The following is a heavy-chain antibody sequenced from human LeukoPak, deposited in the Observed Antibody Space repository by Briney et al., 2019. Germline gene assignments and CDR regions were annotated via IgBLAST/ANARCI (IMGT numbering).Heavy chain of an antibody. J-gene: IGHJ4*02. CDR1: GFTFGSYG. CDR2: ISYDGRKM. Sequence: GGSLRLSCAASGFTFGSYGVHWVRQAPGKGLEWVAVISYDGRKMKYADSVKGRFTISRDNSKDTLSLHMNTLRTEDTAVYYCTRDYYDSSGYYYLPDYWGQGTLVTVSS. D-gene: IGHD3-22*01. V-gene: IGHV3-30*03. CDR3: TRDYYDSSGYYYLPDY.